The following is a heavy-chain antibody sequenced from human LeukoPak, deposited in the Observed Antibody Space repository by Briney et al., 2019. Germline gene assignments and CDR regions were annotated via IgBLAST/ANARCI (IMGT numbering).Heavy chain of an antibody. Sequence: ASVEVSRKASGYSFNIFGMSWVRQAPGQGLEWMGWISAYNGKTHFAQKFQGRVTMTTDASTSTAYMKLSSLTSDDTAVYYCARYFGSGSSDYWGQGTLVTVSS. CDR3: ARYFGSGSSDY. CDR1: GYSFNIFG. V-gene: IGHV1-18*01. CDR2: ISAYNGKT. J-gene: IGHJ4*02. D-gene: IGHD3-10*01.